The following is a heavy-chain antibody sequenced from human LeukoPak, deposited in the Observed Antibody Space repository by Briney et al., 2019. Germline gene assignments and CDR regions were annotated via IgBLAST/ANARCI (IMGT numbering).Heavy chain of an antibody. J-gene: IGHJ3*02. Sequence: PGGSLRLSCAASGFSFGYYWMHWVRQAPGKGLEWVSRIEYNGRMTNYADSVKGRFTISRDNAKSTLYLQMNSLRADDTAVYYCAKELVVVAAKNAFDIWGQGTMVTVSS. CDR3: AKELVVVAAKNAFDI. D-gene: IGHD2-15*01. V-gene: IGHV3-74*01. CDR2: IEYNGRMT. CDR1: GFSFGYYW.